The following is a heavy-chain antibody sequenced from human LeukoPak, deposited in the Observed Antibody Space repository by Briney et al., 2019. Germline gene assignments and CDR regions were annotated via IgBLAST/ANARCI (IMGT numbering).Heavy chain of an antibody. CDR2: IYTSGST. Sequence: SETLSLTCTVSGGSISSYYWSWIRQPAGKGLKWTGRIYTSGSTNYNPSLKSRVTMSVDTSKNQFSLKLSSVTAADTAVYYCARDGGSPDYWGQGTLVTVSS. J-gene: IGHJ4*02. D-gene: IGHD1-26*01. CDR1: GGSISSYY. CDR3: ARDGGSPDY. V-gene: IGHV4-4*07.